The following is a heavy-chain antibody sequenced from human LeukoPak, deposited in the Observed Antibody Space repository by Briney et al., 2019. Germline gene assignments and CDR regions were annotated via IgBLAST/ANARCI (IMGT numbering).Heavy chain of an antibody. D-gene: IGHD3-22*01. CDR2: ISTSSTTI. CDR3: ARAGMDYYDSSGYYFIDY. J-gene: IGHJ4*02. CDR1: GFIFSIYS. V-gene: IGHV3-48*01. Sequence: PGGSLRLSCAASGFIFSIYSMNWVRQAPGRGLEWVSYISTSSTTIYYADSVKGRFTISRDNAKNSLSLQMSSLRAEDTAVYYCARAGMDYYDSSGYYFIDYWGQGTLVTVSS.